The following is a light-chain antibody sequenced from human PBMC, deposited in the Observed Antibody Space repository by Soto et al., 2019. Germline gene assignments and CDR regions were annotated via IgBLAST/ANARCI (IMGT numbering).Light chain of an antibody. V-gene: IGLV2-23*02. CDR2: EVS. Sequence: QSALTQPASVSGSPGQSITISCTGTSSDVGSHNLVSWYQQHPGKAPKLMIYEVSKRPSGVSNRFSGSKSGNTASLTISGLQAEDEADYYCYSYAGSSTLVFGGGTKVTVL. CDR1: SSDVGSHNL. CDR3: YSYAGSSTLV. J-gene: IGLJ2*01.